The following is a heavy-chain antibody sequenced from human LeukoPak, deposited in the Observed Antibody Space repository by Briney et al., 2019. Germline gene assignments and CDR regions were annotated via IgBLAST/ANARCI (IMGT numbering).Heavy chain of an antibody. CDR1: GGSISSYY. Sequence: SETLSLTCTVSGGSISSYYWSWIRQPPGKGLEWIGYIYYRGSTNYNPSLKSRVTISVDTSKNQFSLKLSSVTAADTAVYYCARGVYGVDFDYWGQGTLVTVSS. D-gene: IGHD4-17*01. V-gene: IGHV4-59*01. CDR3: ARGVYGVDFDY. J-gene: IGHJ4*02. CDR2: IYYRGST.